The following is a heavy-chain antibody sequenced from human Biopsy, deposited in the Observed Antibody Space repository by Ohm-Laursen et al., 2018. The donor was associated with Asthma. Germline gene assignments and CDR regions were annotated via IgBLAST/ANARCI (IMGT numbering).Heavy chain of an antibody. Sequence: SVKVSCNAPGGTFSNFAISWVRQAPGQGLEWLGGIMTVFGTTNYAQKFQGRVTITADESTSAAYMEVTSLRSEDTAIYYCARCQVGYSSGWSLLLKKIYYSGMDVWGQGAAVTVSS. V-gene: IGHV1-69*13. CDR3: ARCQVGYSSGWSLLLKKIYYSGMDV. CDR2: IMTVFGTT. J-gene: IGHJ6*02. D-gene: IGHD6-19*01. CDR1: GGTFSNFA.